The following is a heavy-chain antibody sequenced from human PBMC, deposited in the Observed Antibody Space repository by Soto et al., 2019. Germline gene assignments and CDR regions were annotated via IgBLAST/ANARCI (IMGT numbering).Heavy chain of an antibody. D-gene: IGHD1-1*01. J-gene: IGHJ4*02. CDR2: ISDRGDTT. Sequence: EVQLLESGGGLVQPGGSLRLSCAASGFTIRSYAMSWVRQAPGTGLEWVSAISDRGDTTHYADSVKGRSTIPRDTSKNTLYLQMNTLRAEDTSVYYCAKDKPGTTSFDYWGRGTPVTVSS. CDR1: GFTIRSYA. V-gene: IGHV3-23*01. CDR3: AKDKPGTTSFDY.